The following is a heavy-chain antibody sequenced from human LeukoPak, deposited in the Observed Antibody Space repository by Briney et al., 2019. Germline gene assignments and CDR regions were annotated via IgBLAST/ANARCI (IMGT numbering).Heavy chain of an antibody. D-gene: IGHD6-13*01. CDR3: VKSYSSSWYAFDI. J-gene: IGHJ3*02. CDR2: ISGGGGVT. Sequence: GGSLRLSCAASGFTFSSYAMGWVRQAPGKGLEWVSVISGGGGVTSSADSVKGRFTISRDNSKNTLYLQMSSLRAEDTAVYYCVKSYSSSWYAFDIWGQGTMVTVSS. V-gene: IGHV3-23*01. CDR1: GFTFSSYA.